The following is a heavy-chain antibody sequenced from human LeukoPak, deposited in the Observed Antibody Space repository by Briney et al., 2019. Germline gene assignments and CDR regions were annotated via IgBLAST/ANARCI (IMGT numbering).Heavy chain of an antibody. Sequence: ASVKVSCKASGYTFTGYYMHWVRQAPGQGLEWMGWINPNSGGTNYAQKFQGRVTMTRDTSISTAYMELSRLRSDDTAVYYCARAGQQLVRHHSPTDYWGQGTLVTVSS. J-gene: IGHJ4*02. CDR1: GYTFTGYY. V-gene: IGHV1-2*02. CDR3: ARAGQQLVRHHSPTDY. D-gene: IGHD6-13*01. CDR2: INPNSGGT.